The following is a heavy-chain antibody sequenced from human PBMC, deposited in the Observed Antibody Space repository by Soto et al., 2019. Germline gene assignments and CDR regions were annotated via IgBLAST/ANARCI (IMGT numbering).Heavy chain of an antibody. CDR3: AKDGALDVEMATIFFDY. J-gene: IGHJ4*02. D-gene: IGHD5-12*01. V-gene: IGHV3-30*18. Sequence: QVQLVESGGGVVQPGRSLRLSCAASGFTFSSYGMHWVRQAPGKGLEWVAVISYDGSNKYYADSVKGRFTISRDNSKNTRYLKMNSRRAEDTAVYYCAKDGALDVEMATIFFDYGGQGTLVTVSS. CDR1: GFTFSSYG. CDR2: ISYDGSNK.